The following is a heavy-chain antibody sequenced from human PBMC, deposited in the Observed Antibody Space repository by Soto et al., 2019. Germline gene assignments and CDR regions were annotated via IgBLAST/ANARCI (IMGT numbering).Heavy chain of an antibody. V-gene: IGHV4-34*01. J-gene: IGHJ4*02. D-gene: IGHD6-13*01. Sequence: PSETLSLTCAVYGGSFSGYYWSWIRQPPGKGLEWIGEINHSGSTNYNASLKSRVTISVDTSKIQFSLRLISVTAADTAVYYCARLNSAGTSRPSHWGQGTLVTVSS. CDR3: ARLNSAGTSRPSH. CDR2: INHSGST. CDR1: GGSFSGYY.